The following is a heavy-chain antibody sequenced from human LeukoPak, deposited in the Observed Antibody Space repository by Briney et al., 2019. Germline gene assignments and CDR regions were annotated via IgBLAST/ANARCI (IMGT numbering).Heavy chain of an antibody. CDR3: ARALYSSSWYGGFDY. J-gene: IGHJ4*02. V-gene: IGHV4-4*02. D-gene: IGHD6-13*01. CDR2: IYHSGST. CDR1: GGSISSSNW. Sequence: SGTLSLTCAVSGGSISSSNWWSWVRQPPGKGLEWIGKIYHSGSTNYNPSLKSRVTISVDKSKNQFSLKLSSVTAADTAVYYCARALYSSSWYGGFDYWGQGTLVTVSS.